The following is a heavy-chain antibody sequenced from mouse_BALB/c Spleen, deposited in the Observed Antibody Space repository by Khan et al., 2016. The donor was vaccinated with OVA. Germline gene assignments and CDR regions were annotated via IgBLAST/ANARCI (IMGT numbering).Heavy chain of an antibody. CDR2: IDPATGNI. CDR1: GFNIKDTY. Sequence: VQLQQSGVELVKPGASVKLSCTVSGFNIKDTYIHWVNQRPEQGLEWIGRIDPATGNIKYDPKFQGKAIIKSDKSTNRVDLHLSSRTSEDTAVYYCARTKIHYYCSYVMDYWGQGTSVTVSS. D-gene: IGHD1-2*01. CDR3: ARTKIHYYCSYVMDY. V-gene: IGHV14-3*02. J-gene: IGHJ4*01.